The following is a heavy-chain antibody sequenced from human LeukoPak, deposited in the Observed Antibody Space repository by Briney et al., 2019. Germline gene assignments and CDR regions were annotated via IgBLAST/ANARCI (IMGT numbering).Heavy chain of an antibody. Sequence: ASVKVSCKASGYTFTGYYMHWVRQAPGQGLEWMGWITPKSGGTNYAHKFQGRVTMTRDTSISTAYMELSRLRSDDTAVCYCARAHYSSSWYEWGQGTLVTVSS. CDR2: ITPKSGGT. D-gene: IGHD6-13*01. CDR1: GYTFTGYY. V-gene: IGHV1-2*02. CDR3: ARAHYSSSWYE. J-gene: IGHJ4*02.